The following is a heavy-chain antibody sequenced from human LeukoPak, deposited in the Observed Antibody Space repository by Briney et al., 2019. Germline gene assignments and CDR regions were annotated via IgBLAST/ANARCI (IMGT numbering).Heavy chain of an antibody. CDR1: GFIVSSNY. D-gene: IGHD6-13*01. CDR3: ARDRGSSWHYYYYYMDV. J-gene: IGHJ6*03. V-gene: IGHV3-66*01. CDR2: IYSGGST. Sequence: PGGSLRLSCAASGFIVSSNYMSWVRQVPGKGLEWVSVIYSGGSTYYADSVKGRFTISRDSSKNTLYLQMNSLRAEDTAVYYCARDRGSSWHYYYYYMDVWGKGTTVTVSS.